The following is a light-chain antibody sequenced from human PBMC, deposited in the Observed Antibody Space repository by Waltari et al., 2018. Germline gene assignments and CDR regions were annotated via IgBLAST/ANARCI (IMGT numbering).Light chain of an antibody. V-gene: IGKV3-20*01. CDR2: GAY. CDR3: QHHVRLPAT. CDR1: QSVNQY. J-gene: IGKJ1*01. Sequence: IVLTQSPGTLPLSPGERATLSCRASQSVNQYLAWYQQKPGQAPRLLIYGAYTRAAGIPDRFSGSGSGTDFSLTISRLEAEDFAVYYCQHHVRLPATFGQGTKVEIK.